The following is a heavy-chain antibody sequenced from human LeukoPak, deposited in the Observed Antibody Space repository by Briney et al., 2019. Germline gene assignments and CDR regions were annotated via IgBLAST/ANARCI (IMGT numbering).Heavy chain of an antibody. CDR1: GGSISSYY. J-gene: IGHJ4*02. D-gene: IGHD3/OR15-3a*01. V-gene: IGHV4-30-4*08. Sequence: PSETLSLTCTVSGGSISSYYWSWIRQPPGKGLEWIGYIYYSGSTYYNPSLKSRVTISVDTSKNQFSLKLSSVTAADTAVYYCARDRRDWVFDYWGQGTLVTVSS. CDR3: ARDRRDWVFDY. CDR2: IYYSGST.